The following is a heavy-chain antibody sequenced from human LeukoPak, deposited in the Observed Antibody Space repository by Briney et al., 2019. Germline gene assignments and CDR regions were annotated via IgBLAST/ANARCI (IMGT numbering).Heavy chain of an antibody. Sequence: ASVKVSCKASGYTFTGYYMHWVRQAPGQGLEWMGWINPNSGGTNYAQKFQGRVTMTRDTSISTAYMELSRLRSDDTAVYYCARARWGAAAEDYWGQGTLVTVSS. V-gene: IGHV1-2*02. CDR1: GYTFTGYY. D-gene: IGHD6-13*01. CDR2: INPNSGGT. J-gene: IGHJ4*02. CDR3: ARARWGAAAEDY.